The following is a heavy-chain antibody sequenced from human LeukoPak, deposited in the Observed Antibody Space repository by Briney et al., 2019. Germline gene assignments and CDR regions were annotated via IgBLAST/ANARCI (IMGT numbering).Heavy chain of an antibody. Sequence: GGSLRLSCAAAGFTFSSYWMSWVRQAPGKGLEWVANIKQDGSEKYYVDSVKGRFTISRDNPKNSLYLQMNSLRDDNTAVYYCARDTDGSLDYWGQGILVTVAS. V-gene: IGHV3-7*01. D-gene: IGHD1-26*01. J-gene: IGHJ4*02. CDR2: IKQDGSEK. CDR3: ARDTDGSLDY. CDR1: GFTFSSYW.